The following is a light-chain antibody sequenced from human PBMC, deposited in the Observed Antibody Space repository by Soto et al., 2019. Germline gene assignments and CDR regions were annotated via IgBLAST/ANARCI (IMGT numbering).Light chain of an antibody. V-gene: IGKV1-5*03. CDR3: RHYNSYSEA. Sequence: DIQMTQSPSTLSVSVGYRVTXXXLAIQTISSWLAWYQQKPGKAPKLLIYKASTLKSGVPSRFSGSGSGTEFTLTISSLQPDDFATYYCRHYNSYSEAFGQGSKV. J-gene: IGKJ1*01. CDR1: QTISSW. CDR2: KAS.